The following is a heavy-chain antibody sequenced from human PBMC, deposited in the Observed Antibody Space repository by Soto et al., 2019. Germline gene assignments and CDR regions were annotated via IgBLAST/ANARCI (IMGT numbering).Heavy chain of an antibody. Sequence: SLRLSCAASGFTFSSYGMHWVRQAPGKGLEWVAVISYDGSNKYYADSVKGRFTISRDNSKNTLYLQMNSLRAEDTAVYYCAKDSSGYYLDYWGQGTLVTVSS. CDR2: ISYDGSNK. CDR1: GFTFSSYG. V-gene: IGHV3-30*18. D-gene: IGHD3-22*01. J-gene: IGHJ4*02. CDR3: AKDSSGYYLDY.